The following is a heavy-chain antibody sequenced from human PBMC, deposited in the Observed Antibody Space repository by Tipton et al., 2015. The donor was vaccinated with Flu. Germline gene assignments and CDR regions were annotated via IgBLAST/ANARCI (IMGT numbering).Heavy chain of an antibody. D-gene: IGHD2-2*01. CDR1: GGSISTTTYN. CDR3: ATYCSTASCPRGYSFDY. J-gene: IGHJ4*02. CDR2: IFYSGST. Sequence: TLSLTCTVSGGSISTTTYNWAWIRQPPGKGLEWIGSIFYSGSTYYSPSLRSRITMSVDTSRNQFSLNLSSVTATDTAVYYCATYCSTASCPRGYSFDYWGQGTLVPVSS. V-gene: IGHV4-39*01.